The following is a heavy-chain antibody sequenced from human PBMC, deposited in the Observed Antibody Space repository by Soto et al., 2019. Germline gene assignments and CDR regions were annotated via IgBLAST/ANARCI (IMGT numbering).Heavy chain of an antibody. CDR2: ISSSSSYI. V-gene: IGHV3-21*01. J-gene: IGHJ6*03. D-gene: IGHD4-17*01. Sequence: EVQLVESGGGLVKPGGSLRLSCAASGFTFSSYSMNWVRQAPGKGLEWVSSISSSSSYIYYADPVKGRFTISRDNAKNSLYLQMNSLRAEDTAVYYCASKMTTVTNSYYYYMDVWGKGTTVTVSS. CDR3: ASKMTTVTNSYYYYMDV. CDR1: GFTFSSYS.